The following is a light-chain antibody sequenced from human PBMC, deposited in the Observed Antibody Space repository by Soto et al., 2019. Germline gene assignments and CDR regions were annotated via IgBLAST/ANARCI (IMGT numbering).Light chain of an antibody. J-gene: IGKJ5*01. CDR2: GAS. CDR1: QIVSRRY. CDR3: QQSGSSPVIT. Sequence: EIVLTQSPGTLSLSQGERSTLSCRAIQIVSRRYLSWSHQRPVQARRLLIYGASSRATGIPDRFSGSGSGTDFTLTISRLETEDFAVYYCQQSGSSPVITVGPGTRLENK. V-gene: IGKV3-20*01.